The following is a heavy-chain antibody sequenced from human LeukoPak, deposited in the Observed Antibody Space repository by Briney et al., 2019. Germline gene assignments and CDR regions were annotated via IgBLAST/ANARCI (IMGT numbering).Heavy chain of an antibody. CDR1: AGSISSSSYY. Sequence: SETLSLTCTVSAGSISSSSYYWAWIRQPPGKGLEWFGSIYYSGSTYYNPSLKSRVTISVDTSKNQFSLKLSSVTAADTAVYYCARHWSKKLELRPKFDYWGQGTLVTVSS. CDR3: ARHWSKKLELRPKFDY. J-gene: IGHJ4*02. D-gene: IGHD1-7*01. CDR2: IYYSGST. V-gene: IGHV4-39*01.